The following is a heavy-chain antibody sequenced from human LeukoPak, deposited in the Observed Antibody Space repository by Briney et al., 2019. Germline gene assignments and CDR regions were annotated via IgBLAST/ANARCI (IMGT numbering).Heavy chain of an antibody. J-gene: IGHJ6*02. CDR3: ARGAVDYTPGGHYYYNMDG. Sequence: GGSLTLSCAGSGLTIRGSWMSWVRQAPGKGLEWVAYMNQDGREKAYVDSVKGRFTISRDNGGNSQYLQKNNLTVEDTAVYYGARGAVDYTPGGHYYYNMDGWGQRTTVTVSS. CDR2: MNQDGREK. D-gene: IGHD3-3*01. CDR1: GLTIRGSW. V-gene: IGHV3-7*04.